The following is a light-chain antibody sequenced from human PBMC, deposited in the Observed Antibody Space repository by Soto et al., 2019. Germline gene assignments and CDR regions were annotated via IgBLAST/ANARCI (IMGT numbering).Light chain of an antibody. CDR2: GAS. J-gene: IGKJ1*01. CDR1: QSLSNN. V-gene: IGKV3-15*01. CDR3: QQYHFWWT. Sequence: EIVLTQFPATLSLSPGERATLSCRASQSLSNNLAWYQQKPGQAPRLLIYGASTRATGIPARFSGSGSETEFTLTISSLQSEESAVYYCQQYHFWWTLGPGTKVDIK.